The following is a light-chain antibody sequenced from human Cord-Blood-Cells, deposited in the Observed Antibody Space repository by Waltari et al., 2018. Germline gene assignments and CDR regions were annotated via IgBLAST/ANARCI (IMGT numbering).Light chain of an antibody. CDR3: QSYDSSLSAYV. J-gene: IGLJ1*01. CDR2: ANS. CDR1: SSNIGAGYD. V-gene: IGLV1-40*01. Sequence: QSVLTQPPSVSGAPGQRVTISCTGSSSNIGAGYDVHWYQQLPGTAPKLLIYANSKRPSGVPDRFSGSKSGTSASLAITGLQAEDEADYYCQSYDSSLSAYVFGTGTKVTVL.